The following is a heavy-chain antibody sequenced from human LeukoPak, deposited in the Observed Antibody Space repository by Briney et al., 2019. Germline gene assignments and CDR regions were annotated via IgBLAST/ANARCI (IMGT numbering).Heavy chain of an antibody. Sequence: GGSLRLSCEASGLSLSSYWMHWVRQAPGKGLVWVSHINGDGTTTNYADSVKGRFTISRDNAKNTVYLQMNSLRAEDTAVYYCAIDPNWGTHSWGQGVLVTVSS. CDR2: INGDGTTT. D-gene: IGHD7-27*01. J-gene: IGHJ4*02. V-gene: IGHV3-74*01. CDR1: GLSLSSYW. CDR3: AIDPNWGTHS.